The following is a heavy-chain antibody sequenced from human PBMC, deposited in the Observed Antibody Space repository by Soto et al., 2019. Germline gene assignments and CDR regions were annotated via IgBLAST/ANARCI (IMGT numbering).Heavy chain of an antibody. D-gene: IGHD3-16*01. CDR3: AISLRGGYDVDAFDI. CDR1: GYTFTSYD. Sequence: QVQLVQSGAEVKKPGASVKVSCKASGYTFTSYDINWVRQATGQGLEGMGWMNPNSGNTGYAQKFQGRVTMTRNTSISTAYMEMSSLRSEDTAVYYCAISLRGGYDVDAFDIWGQGTMVTVSS. V-gene: IGHV1-8*01. J-gene: IGHJ3*02. CDR2: MNPNSGNT.